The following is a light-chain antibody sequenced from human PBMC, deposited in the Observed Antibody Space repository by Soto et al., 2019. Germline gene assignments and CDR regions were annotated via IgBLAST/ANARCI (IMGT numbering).Light chain of an antibody. V-gene: IGKV3-20*01. CDR1: QSVSSN. Sequence: EIVLTQTPATLSVSPGERATLSCRASQSVSSNLAWYQQKPGQAPRLLIYGASSRATGIPDRFSGSGSGTDFTLTISRLEPEDSAVYYCQQYGSSPNTFGPGTKVDI. CDR3: QQYGSSPNT. J-gene: IGKJ3*01. CDR2: GAS.